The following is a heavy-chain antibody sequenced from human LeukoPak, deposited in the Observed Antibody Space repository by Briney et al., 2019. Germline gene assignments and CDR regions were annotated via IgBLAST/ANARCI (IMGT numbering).Heavy chain of an antibody. CDR2: ISSSSSTI. CDR1: GFTFSSYS. D-gene: IGHD3-10*02. V-gene: IGHV3-48*01. Sequence: PGGSLRLSCAASGFTFSSYSMNWVRQAPGKGLEWVSYISSSSSTIYYADSVKGRFTISRDNAKNSLYLQMNSLRAEDTAVYYCASGVWGGTINWGQGTLVTVSS. CDR3: ASGVWGGTIN. J-gene: IGHJ4*02.